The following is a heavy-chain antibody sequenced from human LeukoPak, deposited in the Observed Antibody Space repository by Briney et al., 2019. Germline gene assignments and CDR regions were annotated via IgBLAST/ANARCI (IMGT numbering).Heavy chain of an antibody. Sequence: SETLSLTCTVSGYSISSGYYWGWIRQPPGKGLEWIGSIYHSGSTYYNPSLKSRVTISLDTSKNQISLKLSSVTAADTAVYYCAREGYCSSTNCYNFNYWGQGTLVTVSS. J-gene: IGHJ4*02. D-gene: IGHD2-2*02. V-gene: IGHV4-38-2*02. CDR3: AREGYCSSTNCYNFNY. CDR2: IYHSGST. CDR1: GYSISSGYY.